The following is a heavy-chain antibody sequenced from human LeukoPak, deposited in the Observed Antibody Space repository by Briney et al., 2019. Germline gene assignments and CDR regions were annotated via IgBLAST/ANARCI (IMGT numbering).Heavy chain of an antibody. J-gene: IGHJ3*02. V-gene: IGHV4-59*12. CDR2: IYYSGST. D-gene: IGHD1-26*01. CDR3: ARLVGAKDAFDI. Sequence: SETLSLTCTVSGGSISSYYWSWIRQPPGKGLEWIGYIYYSGSTNYNPSLKSRVTISVDTSKNQFSLKLSSVTAADTAVYYCARLVGAKDAFDIWGQGTMVTVSS. CDR1: GGSISSYY.